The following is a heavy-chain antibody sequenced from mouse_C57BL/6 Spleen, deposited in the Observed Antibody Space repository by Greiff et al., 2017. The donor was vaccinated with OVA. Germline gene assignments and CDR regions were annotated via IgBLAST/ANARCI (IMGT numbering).Heavy chain of an antibody. CDR3: ARWDGSSSHWYFEV. D-gene: IGHD1-1*01. CDR1: GYTFTGYW. J-gene: IGHJ1*03. CDR2: ILPGSGST. V-gene: IGHV1-9*01. Sequence: VQLQQSGAELMKPGASVKLSCKATGYTFTGYWIEWVKQRPGHGLEWIGEILPGSGSTNYKEKFKGKATFTADTSSNTAYMQLSSLTTEDSAIYYCARWDGSSSHWYFEVWGTGTTVTVSS.